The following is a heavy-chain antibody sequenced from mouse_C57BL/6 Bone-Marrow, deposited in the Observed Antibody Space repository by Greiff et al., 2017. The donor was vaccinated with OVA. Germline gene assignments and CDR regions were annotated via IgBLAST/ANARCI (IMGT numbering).Heavy chain of an antibody. V-gene: IGHV14-4*01. CDR1: GFNIKDDY. J-gene: IGHJ2*01. CDR3: TSYGNFDY. D-gene: IGHD2-1*01. Sequence: EVKLMESGAELVRPGASVKLSCTASGFNIKDDYMHWVKQRPEQGLEWIGWIDPANGDTEYASKFQGKAPITADTSSNTAYLQLSSLASEDTAVYYCTSYGNFDYWGQGTTLTVSS. CDR2: IDPANGDT.